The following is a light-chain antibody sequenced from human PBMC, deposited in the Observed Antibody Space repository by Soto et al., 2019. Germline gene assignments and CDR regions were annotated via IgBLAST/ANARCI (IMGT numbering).Light chain of an antibody. J-gene: IGKJ5*01. CDR3: QQTNSFPIT. Sequence: DVQVTQSPYFVSASVGDRVTITCRASQGIGTWLAWYQQKPGKAPSLLIYGATDLQSGVPSRFSGSGLGTHFSLTIFSLQPEDFATYYCQQTNSFPITFGQGTRLEI. CDR1: QGIGTW. V-gene: IGKV1D-12*01. CDR2: GAT.